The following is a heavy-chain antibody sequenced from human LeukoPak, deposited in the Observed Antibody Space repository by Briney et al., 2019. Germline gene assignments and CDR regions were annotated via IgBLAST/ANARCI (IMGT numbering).Heavy chain of an antibody. V-gene: IGHV3-23*01. J-gene: IGHJ4*02. D-gene: IGHD6-13*01. Sequence: QPGGSLRLSCAASGFTFSTFAMSWVRQAPGKRLEWVSTISSSGSGTYYADSVKGRFTISRDNSNNALYLQMNSPRAEDTAVYFCSKGGSSWSRWDYWGQGTLVTVSS. CDR3: SKGGSSWSRWDY. CDR2: ISSSGSGT. CDR1: GFTFSTFA.